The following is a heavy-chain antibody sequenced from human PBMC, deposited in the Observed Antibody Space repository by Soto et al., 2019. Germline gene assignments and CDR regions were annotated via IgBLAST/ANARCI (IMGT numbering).Heavy chain of an antibody. CDR2: IIPIFDIT. CDR1: GGTFRSYS. V-gene: IGHV1-69*13. D-gene: IGHD3-22*01. Sequence: SVKVSCKASGGTFRSYSISWVRQAPGQGLEWMGGIIPIFDITNYAQKFQGRVTITADESTSTAYMELSSLGSDDTAVYYCARPDEGGYSSNRHYYYALDVWGQGTTVTVSS. J-gene: IGHJ6*02. CDR3: ARPDEGGYSSNRHYYYALDV.